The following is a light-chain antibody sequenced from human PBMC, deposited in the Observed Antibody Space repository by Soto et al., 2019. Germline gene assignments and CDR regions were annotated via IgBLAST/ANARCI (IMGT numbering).Light chain of an antibody. CDR1: QNINTW. Sequence: DIQMTQSPSTLSASVGDRVTITCRASQNINTWLSWHQQKPGKAPKLLIYAASALQSGVPLRFSATGSGTEFTLTISSLQPDDFATYYCQQYHSYSTFGQGTKV. CDR3: QQYHSYST. J-gene: IGKJ1*01. CDR2: AAS. V-gene: IGKV1-5*03.